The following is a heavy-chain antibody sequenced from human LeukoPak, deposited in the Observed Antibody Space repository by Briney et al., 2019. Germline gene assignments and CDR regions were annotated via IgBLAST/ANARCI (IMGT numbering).Heavy chain of an antibody. CDR2: ISSNGGST. D-gene: IGHD3-3*01. Sequence: GGFLRLSCAASGFTFSSYAMHWVRQAPGKGLEYVSAISSNGGSTYYANSVKGRFTISRDNSKNTLYLQMGSLRAEDMAVYYCARETSMDFWSGYYYYYYYMDVWGKGTTVTVSS. V-gene: IGHV3-64*01. CDR1: GFTFSSYA. CDR3: ARETSMDFWSGYYYYYYYMDV. J-gene: IGHJ6*03.